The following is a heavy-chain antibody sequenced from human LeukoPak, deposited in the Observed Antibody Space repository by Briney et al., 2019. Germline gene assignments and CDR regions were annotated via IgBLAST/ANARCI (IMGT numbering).Heavy chain of an antibody. CDR3: ARVGPRYYGSSGYYFDY. J-gene: IGHJ4*02. CDR1: GYTFTSYY. Sequence: ASVKVSCKASGYTFTSYYMHWVRQAPGQGLEWMGIINPSGGSTSYAQKFQGRVTMTRDMSTSTVYMELSSLRSEDTAVYYCARVGPRYYGSSGYYFDYWGQGTLVTVSS. D-gene: IGHD3-22*01. CDR2: INPSGGST. V-gene: IGHV1-46*01.